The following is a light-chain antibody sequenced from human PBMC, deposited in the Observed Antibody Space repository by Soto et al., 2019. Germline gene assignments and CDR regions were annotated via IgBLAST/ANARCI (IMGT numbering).Light chain of an antibody. J-gene: IGKJ1*01. CDR3: QQSYSTPRT. V-gene: IGKV1-39*01. CDR1: QSISSY. CDR2: AAS. Sequence: DIKMTQSPSSLSASVLDIVTITFLASQSISSYLNWYQQKPGKAPKLLIYAASSLQSGVPSRFSGSGSGTDFTLTISSLQPEDFATYYCQQSYSTPRTFGQGTKVDIK.